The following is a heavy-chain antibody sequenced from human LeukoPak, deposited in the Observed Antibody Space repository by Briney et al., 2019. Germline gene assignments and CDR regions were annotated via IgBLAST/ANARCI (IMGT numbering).Heavy chain of an antibody. V-gene: IGHV1-69*04. CDR2: IIPILGIA. J-gene: IGHJ4*02. D-gene: IGHD2-21*02. Sequence: SVKVSCKASGGTFSSYAISWVRQAPGQGLEWMGRIIPILGIANYAQKFQGRVTITADKSTSTAYMELSSLRSEDTAVYYCARVGAYCGGDCYPDDYWGQGTLVTVSS. CDR1: GGTFSSYA. CDR3: ARVGAYCGGDCYPDDY.